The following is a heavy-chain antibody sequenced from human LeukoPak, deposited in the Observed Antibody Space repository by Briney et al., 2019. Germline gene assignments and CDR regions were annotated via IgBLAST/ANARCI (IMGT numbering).Heavy chain of an antibody. CDR3: ARSPSYWYFDL. Sequence: GASVKVSCKASGYTFTGHYMHWVRQAPGQGLEWIRWINCNSGGTNYAQKFQGRVTMTSDTSISTAYKELSRLRSDDTAVYYCARSPSYWYFDLWGRGTLVTVSS. CDR2: INCNSGGT. J-gene: IGHJ2*01. V-gene: IGHV1-2*02. CDR1: GYTFTGHY.